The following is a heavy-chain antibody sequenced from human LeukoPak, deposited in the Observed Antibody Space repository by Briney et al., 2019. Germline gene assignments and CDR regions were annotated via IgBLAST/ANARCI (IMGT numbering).Heavy chain of an antibody. CDR3: ARDPGPLRGTNAFDI. CDR1: GYTFTSYG. J-gene: IGHJ3*02. CDR2: VSAYNGNT. D-gene: IGHD1-1*01. V-gene: IGHV1-18*01. Sequence: ASVKVSCKASGYTFTSYGISWVRQAPGQGLEWMGWVSAYNGNTNYAQKLQGRVTMTTDTSTSTAYMELRSLRSDDTAVYYCARDPGPLRGTNAFDIWGQGTMVTVSS.